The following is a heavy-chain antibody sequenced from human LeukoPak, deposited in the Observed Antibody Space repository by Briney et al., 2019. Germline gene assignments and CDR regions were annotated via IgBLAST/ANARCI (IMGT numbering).Heavy chain of an antibody. V-gene: IGHV3-21*01. CDR2: ISSSSSYI. J-gene: IGHJ5*02. CDR1: GFTFSSYS. D-gene: IGHD3-10*01. CDR3: ARGGCGSGSWFDP. Sequence: PGGSLRLSCAASGFTFSSYSMNWVRQAPGKGLEWVSSISSSSSYIYYADSVKGRFTISRDNAKNSLYLQMNSLRAEDTAVYYCARGGCGSGSWFDPWGQGTLVTVSS.